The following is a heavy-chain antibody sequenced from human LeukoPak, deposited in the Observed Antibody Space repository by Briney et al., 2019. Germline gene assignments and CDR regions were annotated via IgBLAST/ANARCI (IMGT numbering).Heavy chain of an antibody. V-gene: IGHV3-7*01. CDR2: IKEDGSEE. D-gene: IGHD6-6*01. Sequence: GGSLRLSCTASGFTFSIYWMSWVRQAPGKGLEWVASIKEDGSEEHYMDSVKGRFTISRDNARNSVHVQMNSLRAEDTAVYFCARVRPGHYFDYWGQGALVTVSS. CDR1: GFTFSIYW. CDR3: ARVRPGHYFDY. J-gene: IGHJ4*02.